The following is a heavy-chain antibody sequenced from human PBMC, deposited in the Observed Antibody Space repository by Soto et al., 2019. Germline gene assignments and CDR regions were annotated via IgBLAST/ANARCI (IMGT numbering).Heavy chain of an antibody. CDR3: ARVGYSYGANWFDP. J-gene: IGHJ5*02. CDR2: ISSNNSYI. V-gene: IGHV3-21*01. Sequence: GGSLRLSCAAPGFPFSSYSMNWVRPAPGKGLEWVSSISSNNSYIYYADSVKGRFTISRDNAKNSLYLKMNSLRAEDTVVYYCARVGYSYGANWFDPWGQGTLVTVSS. D-gene: IGHD5-18*01. CDR1: GFPFSSYS.